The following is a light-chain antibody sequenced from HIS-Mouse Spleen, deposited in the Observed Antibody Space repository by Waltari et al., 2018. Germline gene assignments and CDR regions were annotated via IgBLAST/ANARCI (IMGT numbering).Light chain of an antibody. Sequence: SYELTQPPSVSVSPGQMARITCSGDALPKKYAYWYQQKSGQAPVLVIYEDSKLPSGIPERFSGSSSGTMATFTISGAQVEDEADYYCYSTDSSGNHRVFGGGTKLTVL. CDR2: EDS. J-gene: IGLJ2*01. CDR3: YSTDSSGNHRV. V-gene: IGLV3-10*01. CDR1: ALPKKY.